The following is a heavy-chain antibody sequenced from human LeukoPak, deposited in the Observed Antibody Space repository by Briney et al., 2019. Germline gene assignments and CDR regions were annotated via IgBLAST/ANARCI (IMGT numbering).Heavy chain of an antibody. V-gene: IGHV3-23*01. CDR2: ISDNGGST. CDR1: GFTFSSSA. J-gene: IGHJ4*02. CDR3: AKTIVIPIALGVFDY. D-gene: IGHD3-16*02. Sequence: GVSLRLSCAASGFTFSSSAMSWVRQAPGKGLEWVSTISDNGGSTYYADSVKGRFTIPRDNSKNTLYLQMNSLRAEDTAIYYCAKTIVIPIALGVFDYWGQGTLVTVSS.